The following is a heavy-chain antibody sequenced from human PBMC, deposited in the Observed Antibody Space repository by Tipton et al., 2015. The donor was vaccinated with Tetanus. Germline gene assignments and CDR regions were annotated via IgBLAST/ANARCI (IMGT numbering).Heavy chain of an antibody. CDR1: GGSISTTSDY. V-gene: IGHV4-39*01. D-gene: IGHD7-27*01. Sequence: GLVKPSETLSLTCTVSGGSISTTSDYWGWIRQPPGTGLEWIGSLYYTGTTYYNPSLKSRLAISVTTSKNHFSLRLGSVTASDTAVYFCARHSLKLGMWAFDIWGRGTLVTVSS. J-gene: IGHJ3*02. CDR3: ARHSLKLGMWAFDI. CDR2: LYYTGTT.